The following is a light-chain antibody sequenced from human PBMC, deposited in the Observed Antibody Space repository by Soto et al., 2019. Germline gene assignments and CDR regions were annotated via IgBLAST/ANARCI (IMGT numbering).Light chain of an antibody. CDR3: HVWDSSSEHV. Sequence: SSQLTQPPSVSVAPGQTARITCGGNNIGSKSVHWYQQKPGQAPVLVVDDDSDRPSGIPERFSGSNPGNTATLTISRVEAGDEADYFCHVWDSSSEHVFGTGTKVTVL. CDR1: NIGSKS. J-gene: IGLJ1*01. V-gene: IGLV3-21*02. CDR2: DDS.